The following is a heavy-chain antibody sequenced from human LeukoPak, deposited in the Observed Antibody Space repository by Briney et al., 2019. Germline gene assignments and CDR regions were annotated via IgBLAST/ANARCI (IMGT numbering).Heavy chain of an antibody. V-gene: IGHV4-30-4*08. CDR3: GRGKIEVGELLVFDYFDY. CDR1: GDSISCSSHY. CDR2: IYYSGST. D-gene: IGHD3-10*01. J-gene: IGHJ4*02. Sequence: SETLSFTCSVSGDSISCSSHYWRWIRQPPGKGLGWIGYIYYSGSTYYNPSLKSRVTISVDTSKNQFSLKLSSVTAADTAVYYCGRGKIEVGELLVFDYFDYWGRGTLVTVSS.